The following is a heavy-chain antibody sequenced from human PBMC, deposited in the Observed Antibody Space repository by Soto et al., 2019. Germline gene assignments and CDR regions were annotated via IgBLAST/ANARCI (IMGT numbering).Heavy chain of an antibody. CDR2: IHNSGST. V-gene: IGHV4-61*08. J-gene: IGHJ4*02. D-gene: IGHD5-12*01. CDR3: ARDPVDGYAFFDY. CDR1: GGSINSGGYS. Sequence: PSETLSLTCTVSGGSINSGGYSWTWIRQPPGKGVEWIGYIHNSGSTTYNSSLKSRVTISIDTSKKQSSLKLTSVTAADTAVYYCARDPVDGYAFFDYWGQGTLVTVSS.